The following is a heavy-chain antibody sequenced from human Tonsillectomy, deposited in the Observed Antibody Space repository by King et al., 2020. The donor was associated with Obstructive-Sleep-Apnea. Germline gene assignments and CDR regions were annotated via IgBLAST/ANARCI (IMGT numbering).Heavy chain of an antibody. J-gene: IGHJ6*02. V-gene: IGHV3-9*01. CDR2: ISWNHGPL. D-gene: IGHD6-13*01. CDR3: AKDLHSIPTAAQYYHAMDV. CDR1: GFNFNDYA. Sequence: VQLVESGGGLVQPGRSLRLSCAASGFNFNDYAMHWVRQAPGKGLQWVAGISWNHGPLGYADSVKGRFTISRDNAKRSLFLQMNSLRVEDTALYYCAKDLHSIPTAAQYYHAMDVWGQGTTVTVSS.